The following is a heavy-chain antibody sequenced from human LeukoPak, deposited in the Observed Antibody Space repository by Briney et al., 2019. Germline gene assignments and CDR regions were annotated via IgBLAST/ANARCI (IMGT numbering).Heavy chain of an antibody. CDR3: ARVMVVGATSYWYFDL. D-gene: IGHD1-26*01. Sequence: ASVEVSCKASGYTFTSYGISWVRQAPGQGLEWMGWISAYNGNTNYAQKLQGRVTMTTDTSTSTAYMELRSLRSDDTAVYYCARVMVVGATSYWYFDLWGRGTLVTVSS. J-gene: IGHJ2*01. CDR1: GYTFTSYG. V-gene: IGHV1-18*01. CDR2: ISAYNGNT.